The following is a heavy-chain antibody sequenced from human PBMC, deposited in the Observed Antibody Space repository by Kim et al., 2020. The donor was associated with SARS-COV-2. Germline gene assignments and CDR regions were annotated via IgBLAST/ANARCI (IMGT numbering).Heavy chain of an antibody. J-gene: IGHJ6*04. D-gene: IGHD3-10*01. CDR3: ARHVRITMVRGALDV. Sequence: PSLKSRVTISVDTSKNQCSLKLSSVTAADTAVYYCARHVRITMVRGALDVWGKGTTVTVSS. V-gene: IGHV4-59*08.